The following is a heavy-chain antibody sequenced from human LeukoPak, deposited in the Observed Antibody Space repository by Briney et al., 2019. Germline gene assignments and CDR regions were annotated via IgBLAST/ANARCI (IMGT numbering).Heavy chain of an antibody. D-gene: IGHD3-9*01. CDR2: INHSGST. CDR3: ARESGYYDVLTGYYNQNWFDP. V-gene: IGHV4-34*01. CDR1: GGSFSGSY. J-gene: IGHJ5*02. Sequence: SETLSLTCAVYGGSFSGSYWSWISQPPGKGLEWIGEINHSGSTNYNPSLKSRVTISVDTSKNQFSLKLTSVTAADTAVFYCARESGYYDVLTGYYNQNWFDPWGQGTLVTVSS.